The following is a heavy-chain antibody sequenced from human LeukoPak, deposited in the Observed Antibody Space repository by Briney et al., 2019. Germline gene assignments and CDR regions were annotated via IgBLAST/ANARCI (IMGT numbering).Heavy chain of an antibody. V-gene: IGHV3-53*01. CDR3: ARDLHSSGWFRGFDY. D-gene: IGHD6-19*01. J-gene: IGHJ4*02. CDR1: GFTVSSNY. Sequence: GGSLRLSCAASGFTVSSNYVSWVRQAPGKGLEWVSVIYSGGSTYYPDSVKGRFTMSRDNSKNTLYLQMNSLRAEDTAVYYCARDLHSSGWFRGFDYWGQGTLVTVSS. CDR2: IYSGGST.